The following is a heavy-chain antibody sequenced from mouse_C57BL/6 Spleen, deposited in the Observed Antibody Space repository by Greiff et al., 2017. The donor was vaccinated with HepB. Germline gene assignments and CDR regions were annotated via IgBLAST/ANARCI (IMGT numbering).Heavy chain of an antibody. CDR2: ISYDGSN. V-gene: IGHV3-6*01. J-gene: IGHJ4*01. Sequence: DVKLVESGPGLVNPSQSLSLTCSVTGYSITSGYYWNWIRQFPGNKLEWMGYISYDGSNNYNPSLKNRISITRDTSKNQFFLKLNSVTTEDTATYYCARDRGDYDGDYAMDYWGQGTSVTVSS. CDR3: ARDRGDYDGDYAMDY. CDR1: GYSITSGYY. D-gene: IGHD2-4*01.